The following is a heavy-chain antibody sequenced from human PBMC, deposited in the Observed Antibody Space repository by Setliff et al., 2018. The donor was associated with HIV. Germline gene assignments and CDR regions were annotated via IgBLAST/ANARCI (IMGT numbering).Heavy chain of an antibody. CDR1: GFTFSHFW. V-gene: IGHV3-7*01. CDR3: ARDKGPNLLDY. J-gene: IGHJ4*02. D-gene: IGHD2-8*01. Sequence: LSCAASGFTFSHFWMTWVRQAPGKGLEWVATIKPDGSEKYYVDSVKGRFTISRDNAKNSLYLQMNSLRAEDTAVYYCARDKGPNLLDYWGQGTLVTV. CDR2: IKPDGSEK.